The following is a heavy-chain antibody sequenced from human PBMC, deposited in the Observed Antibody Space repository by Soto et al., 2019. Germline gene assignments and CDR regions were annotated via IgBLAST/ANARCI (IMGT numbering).Heavy chain of an antibody. V-gene: IGHV5-51*01. CDR2: IYPGDSDT. CDR1: GYSFTSYW. D-gene: IGHD3-9*01. J-gene: IGHJ4*02. Sequence: PGESLKISCKGSGYSFTSYWIGWVRQMPGKGLEWMGIIYPGDSDTRYSPSFQGQVTISADKSISTAYLQWSSLKASDTAMYYCARGYYDILTGYSFYYFDYWGQGTLVTVSS. CDR3: ARGYYDILTGYSFYYFDY.